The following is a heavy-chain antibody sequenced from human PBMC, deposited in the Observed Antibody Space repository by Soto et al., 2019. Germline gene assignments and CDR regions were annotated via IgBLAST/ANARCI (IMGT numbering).Heavy chain of an antibody. Sequence: GASVKVSCKASGYTFTGYYMHWVRQAPGQGLEWMGWINPNSGGTNYAQKFQGWVTMTRDTSISTAYMELSRLRSDDTAVYYCARAEVGPTCYFDYWGQGTLVTVSS. CDR3: ARAEVGPTCYFDY. CDR2: INPNSGGT. J-gene: IGHJ4*02. V-gene: IGHV1-2*04. CDR1: GYTFTGYY. D-gene: IGHD1-26*01.